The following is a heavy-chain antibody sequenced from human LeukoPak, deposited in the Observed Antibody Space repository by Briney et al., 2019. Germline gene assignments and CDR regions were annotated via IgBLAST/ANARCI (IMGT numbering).Heavy chain of an antibody. CDR3: ARDFYSSSSGGSVY. V-gene: IGHV3-33*01. Sequence: GGSLRLSCAASGFTFSSYSMHWVRQAPGRGLEWVALIWNDGSNKYYADSVKGRFTISRDNSKNTLYLQMNSPRAEDTAVYYCARDFYSSSSGGSVYWGQGSLVTVSS. CDR2: IWNDGSNK. J-gene: IGHJ4*02. D-gene: IGHD6-6*01. CDR1: GFTFSSYS.